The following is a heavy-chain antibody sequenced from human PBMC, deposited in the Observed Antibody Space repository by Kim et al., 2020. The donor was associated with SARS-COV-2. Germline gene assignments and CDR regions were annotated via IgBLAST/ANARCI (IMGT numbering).Heavy chain of an antibody. CDR1: GGSISGYY. CDR3: ARTYPAYDIMTCYYYFD. J-gene: IGHJ4*01. CDR2: IYYSGST. V-gene: IGHV4-59*13. D-gene: IGHD3-9*01. Sequence: SETLSLTCTVSGGSISGYYWSWIRQPPGKGLEWIGYIYYSGSTNYNPSLKSRVTISVDTSKNQFSLKMSSVTAADTAVYYCARTYPAYDIMTCYYYFD.